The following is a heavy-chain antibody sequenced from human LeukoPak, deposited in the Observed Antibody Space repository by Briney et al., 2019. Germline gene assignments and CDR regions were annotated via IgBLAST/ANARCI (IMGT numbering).Heavy chain of an antibody. CDR3: ARDLGGYGDYGTNFDY. Sequence: GGSLRLSCAASGFTFSSYWMSWVRQAPGKGLEWVANIKQDGSEKYYVDSVKGRFTISRDNAKNSLYLQMNSLRAEDTAVYYCARDLGGYGDYGTNFDYWGQGTLVTVSS. D-gene: IGHD4-17*01. V-gene: IGHV3-7*01. CDR2: IKQDGSEK. J-gene: IGHJ4*02. CDR1: GFTFSSYW.